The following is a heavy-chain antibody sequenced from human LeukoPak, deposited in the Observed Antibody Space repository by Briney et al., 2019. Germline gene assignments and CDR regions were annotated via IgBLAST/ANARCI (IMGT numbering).Heavy chain of an antibody. CDR3: ARDQAYCGGDCYFDF. CDR1: DYSISSAYY. Sequence: SEALSLTCAVSDYSISSAYYWGWIRQPPGKGLEWIGSIYHSGSTDYNPSLKSRVTISVDTSKNQFSLRLRSVTAADTAVYYCARDQAYCGGDCYFDFWGQGTLVTVSS. D-gene: IGHD2-21*02. V-gene: IGHV4-38-2*02. CDR2: IYHSGST. J-gene: IGHJ4*02.